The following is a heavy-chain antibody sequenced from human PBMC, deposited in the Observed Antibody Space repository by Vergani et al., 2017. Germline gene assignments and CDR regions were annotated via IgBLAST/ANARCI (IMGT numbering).Heavy chain of an antibody. CDR3: VRDLGRGYCSTTLCFGMDL. CDR2: IHHYGST. D-gene: IGHD2-15*01. V-gene: IGHV4-4*03. J-gene: IGHJ6*02. Sequence: QVQLQESGPGLVKPPGTLSLICAVSGSSISSENWWSWVRQSPGKGLEWIGEIHHYGSTNYNPSLKSRVTIYLDKSKNQFSLTLSSVTAADTAVYYCVRDLGRGYCSTTLCFGMDLWGQGTTVTV. CDR1: GSSISSENW.